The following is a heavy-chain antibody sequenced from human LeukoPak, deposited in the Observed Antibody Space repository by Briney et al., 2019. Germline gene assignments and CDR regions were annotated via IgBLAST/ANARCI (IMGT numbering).Heavy chain of an antibody. J-gene: IGHJ3*02. Sequence: PSETLSLTCTVSGGSISSSSYYWSWIRQPPGKGLEWIGEINHSGSTNYNPSLKSRVTISVDTSKNQFSLKLSSVTAADTAVYYCARPGILWPRVGAFDIWGQGTMVTVSS. CDR2: INHSGST. V-gene: IGHV4-39*07. CDR3: ARPGILWPRVGAFDI. D-gene: IGHD3-10*01. CDR1: GGSISSSSYY.